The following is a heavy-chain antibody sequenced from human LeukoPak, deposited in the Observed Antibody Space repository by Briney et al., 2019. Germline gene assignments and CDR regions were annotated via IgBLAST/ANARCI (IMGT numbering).Heavy chain of an antibody. CDR1: GFIFRSYA. CDR2: VSGSGRTT. D-gene: IGHD3-10*01. CDR3: AKDMSFGDSYFDY. Sequence: GGSLRLSCAASGFIFRSYAMSWGRQAPGKGLEWVSAVSGSGRTTYYADSVKGRFTTSRDNSRNTLFLQMDSLRAEDTAVYYCAKDMSFGDSYFDYWGQGTLVTVSS. V-gene: IGHV3-23*01. J-gene: IGHJ4*02.